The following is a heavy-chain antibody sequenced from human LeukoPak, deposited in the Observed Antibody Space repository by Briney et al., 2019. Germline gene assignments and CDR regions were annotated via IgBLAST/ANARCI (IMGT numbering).Heavy chain of an antibody. Sequence: PGGSLRLSCAASGFTFSSYSMNWVRQAPGKGLEWVSSITSSSSYIYYADSVKGRFTISRDNAKKSLYLQLNSLRAEDTAVYYCAKLIDPLEYFAFDYWGQGTLVTVSS. V-gene: IGHV3-21*01. CDR1: GFTFSSYS. CDR2: ITSSSSYI. D-gene: IGHD3-3*01. CDR3: AKLIDPLEYFAFDY. J-gene: IGHJ4*02.